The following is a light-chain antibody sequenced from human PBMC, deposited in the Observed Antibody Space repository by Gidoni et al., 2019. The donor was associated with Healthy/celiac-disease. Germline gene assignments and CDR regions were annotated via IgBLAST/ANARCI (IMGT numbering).Light chain of an antibody. CDR3: AAWDDSLSGWV. V-gene: IGLV1-47*01. CDR1: SSNIGSNY. Sequence: QSVLPQPPSASGTPGQRVTISCSGSSSNIGSNYVYWYQQLPGTAPKLLIYRNNQRPSGVPDRFSGSTSGTSASLAISGLRSEDEADYYCAAWDDSLSGWVFGGGTKLTVL. CDR2: RNN. J-gene: IGLJ3*02.